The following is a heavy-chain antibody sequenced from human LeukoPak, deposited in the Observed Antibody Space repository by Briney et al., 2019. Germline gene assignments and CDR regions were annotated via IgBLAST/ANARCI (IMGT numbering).Heavy chain of an antibody. Sequence: ASVKVSCKASGYTFTGYYMHWVRQAPGQGLEWMGWINPNSGGTNYAQKFQGRVTMTRDTSISTAYMELSRLRSDDTAVYYCARGGGFGELFPFYYYYYYMDVWGKGTTVTISS. CDR2: INPNSGGT. CDR1: GYTFTGYY. CDR3: ARGGGFGELFPFYYYYYYMDV. J-gene: IGHJ6*03. V-gene: IGHV1-2*02. D-gene: IGHD3-10*01.